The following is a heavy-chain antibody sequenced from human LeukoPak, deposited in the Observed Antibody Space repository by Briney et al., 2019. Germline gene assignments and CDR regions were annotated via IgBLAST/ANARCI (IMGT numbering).Heavy chain of an antibody. CDR1: GGSISSSRYY. V-gene: IGHV4-39*01. J-gene: IGHJ5*02. CDR3: VALDTQFDP. CDR2: IYYSGST. Sequence: SETLSLTCTVSGGSISSSRYYWGWIRQPPGKGLEWIGSIYYSGSTYYNPSLKSRVTISVDTSKNQFSLRLSSVTAADTAVYYCVALDTQFDPWGQGTLVTVSS. D-gene: IGHD5-12*01.